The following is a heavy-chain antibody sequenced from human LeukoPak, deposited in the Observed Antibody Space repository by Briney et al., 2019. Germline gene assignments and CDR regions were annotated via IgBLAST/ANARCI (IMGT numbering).Heavy chain of an antibody. CDR3: AKDTGGALRGGRRFDP. CDR2: ISSSSSYI. J-gene: IGHJ5*02. Sequence: PGGSLRLSCAASGFTFSSYSMNWVRQAPGKGLEWVSSISSSSSYIYYADSVKGRFTISRDNAKNSLYLQMNSLRAEDTALYYCAKDTGGALRGGRRFDPWGQGTLVTVSS. V-gene: IGHV3-21*04. D-gene: IGHD2-15*01. CDR1: GFTFSSYS.